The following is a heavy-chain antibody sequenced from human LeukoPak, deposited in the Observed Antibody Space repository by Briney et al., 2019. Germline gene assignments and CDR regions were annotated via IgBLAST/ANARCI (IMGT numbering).Heavy chain of an antibody. V-gene: IGHV3-74*01. CDR1: GFTFSSYR. CDR2: INSDGSST. D-gene: IGHD1-26*01. CDR3: TRGLYGSPGDY. Sequence: GGSLRLSCAASGFTFSSYRLHRVRQAPGKGLVWVSRINSDGSSTDYADSVKGRFTMSRDNAKNTFYLHMNSLRAEDTAVYYCTRGLYGSPGDYWGQGTLVTVSS. J-gene: IGHJ4*02.